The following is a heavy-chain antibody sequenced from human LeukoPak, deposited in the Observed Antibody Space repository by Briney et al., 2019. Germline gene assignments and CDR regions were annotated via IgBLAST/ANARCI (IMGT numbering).Heavy chain of an antibody. D-gene: IGHD4-11*01. J-gene: IGHJ4*02. Sequence: GASVKVSCKASGYTFTGYYMHWVRQAPGQGLEWMGWINPNSGGTNYAQKFQGRVTMTRDTSISTAYMELSRLRSDDTAVYYCARDLSRGKGTVDYILSRWGQGTLVTVSS. CDR2: INPNSGGT. CDR3: ARDLSRGKGTVDYILSR. V-gene: IGHV1-2*02. CDR1: GYTFTGYY.